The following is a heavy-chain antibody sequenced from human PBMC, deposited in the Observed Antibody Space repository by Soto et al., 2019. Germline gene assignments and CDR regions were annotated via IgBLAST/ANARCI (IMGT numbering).Heavy chain of an antibody. CDR1: GFTFSSYW. CDR3: ASQPYCSSTSCYLGYYYYYGMDV. V-gene: IGHV3-74*01. Sequence: GGSLRLSCAASGFTFSSYWMHWVRQAPGKGLVWVSRINSDGSSTSYADSVKGRFTISRDNAKNTLYLQMNSLRAEDTAVYYCASQPYCSSTSCYLGYYYYYGMDVWGKGTTVTVS. D-gene: IGHD2-2*01. J-gene: IGHJ6*04. CDR2: INSDGSST.